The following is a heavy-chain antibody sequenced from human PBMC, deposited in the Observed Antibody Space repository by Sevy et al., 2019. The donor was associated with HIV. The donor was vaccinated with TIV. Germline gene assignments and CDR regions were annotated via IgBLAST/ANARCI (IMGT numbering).Heavy chain of an antibody. J-gene: IGHJ5*02. CDR3: ARDLGYCSGGSCYNWFDP. V-gene: IGHV3-48*02. CDR2: ISSSSNTI. Sequence: GGSLRLSCAASGFTFSSYSMNWVRQAPGKGLEWVSYISSSSNTIYYADSVKGRFTISRDNAKNSLYLQMNSLRDEDTAMYYCARDLGYCSGGSCYNWFDPWGQGTLVTVSS. CDR1: GFTFSSYS. D-gene: IGHD2-15*01.